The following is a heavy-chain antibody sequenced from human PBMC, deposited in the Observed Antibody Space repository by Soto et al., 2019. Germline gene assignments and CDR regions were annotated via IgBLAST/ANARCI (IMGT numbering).Heavy chain of an antibody. CDR2: VYYSGST. V-gene: IGHV4-59*01. J-gene: IGHJ3*02. Sequence: QVQLQESGPGLVKPSETLSLTCTVSGASMNSYYWNWIRQPPGKGLEWIGFVYYSGSTNYDPSLKSRVTLSIDTSKNQFSLRLSSVTAADTVVYYCARGYCAGTSCHDSFDIWGQGTVVTVSS. CDR1: GASMNSYY. CDR3: ARGYCAGTSCHDSFDI. D-gene: IGHD2-2*01.